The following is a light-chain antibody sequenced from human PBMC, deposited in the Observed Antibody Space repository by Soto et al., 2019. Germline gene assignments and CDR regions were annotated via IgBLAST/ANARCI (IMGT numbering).Light chain of an antibody. J-gene: IGKJ2*01. CDR1: QNIISW. Sequence: DIQMTQSPSTLSASVGDRVTITCRASQNIISWLAWYQQKPGKAPKLLTYKASSLESGVPSRFSGSGSGTEFTLTINSLQPDDFATYYCQQYISFPHPFGQGTKLEIK. V-gene: IGKV1-5*03. CDR3: QQYISFPHP. CDR2: KAS.